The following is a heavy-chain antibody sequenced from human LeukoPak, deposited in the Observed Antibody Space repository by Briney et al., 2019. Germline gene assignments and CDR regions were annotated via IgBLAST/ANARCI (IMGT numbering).Heavy chain of an antibody. CDR2: IRYDGSNK. Sequence: PGGSLRLSCAASGFTFSSYGMHWVRQAPGKGLEWVAFIRYDGSNKYYADSVKGRSTISRDNSKNTLYLQMNSLRAEDTAVYYCAKTTVTPRGLDYWGQGTLVTVSS. J-gene: IGHJ4*02. CDR1: GFTFSSYG. V-gene: IGHV3-30*02. CDR3: AKTTVTPRGLDY. D-gene: IGHD4-17*01.